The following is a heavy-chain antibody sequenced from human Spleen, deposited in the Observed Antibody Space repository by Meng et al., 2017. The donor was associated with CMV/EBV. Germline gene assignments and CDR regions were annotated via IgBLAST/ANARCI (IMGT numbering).Heavy chain of an antibody. CDR3: ARVGYCSSTSCYGQVDY. J-gene: IGHJ4*02. CDR1: GFPFSSYE. Sequence: GESLKISCAASGFPFSSYEMNWVRQAPGKGLGGVSYISSSGSTIYYADSVKGRFTISRDNAKNSMLLQMNSLRAEDTAVYYCARVGYCSSTSCYGQVDYWGQGTMVTVSS. CDR2: ISSSGSTI. V-gene: IGHV3-48*03. D-gene: IGHD2-2*01.